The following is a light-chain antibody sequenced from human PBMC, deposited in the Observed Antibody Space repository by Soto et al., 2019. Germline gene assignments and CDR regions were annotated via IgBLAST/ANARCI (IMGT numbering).Light chain of an antibody. Sequence: QSVLTHPPSVSGAPGQRGTISCTGSSSNIGAGYDVHWYQKLPGTAPQLLISGNSKRPSGVPDRFSGSKSGTSASLAITGLQAEDEADYYCQSYDSSLSVVFGGGTKLTVL. CDR3: QSYDSSLSVV. CDR1: SSNIGAGYD. J-gene: IGLJ2*01. V-gene: IGLV1-40*01. CDR2: GNS.